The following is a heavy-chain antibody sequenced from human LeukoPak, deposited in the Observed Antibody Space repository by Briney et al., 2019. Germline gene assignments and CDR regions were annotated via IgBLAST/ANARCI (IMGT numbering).Heavy chain of an antibody. Sequence: GGSLRLSCAASGFTFSSYSMNWVRQAPGKGLEWVSAISGSGGSTYYADSVKGRFTISRDNSKNTLYLQMNSLRAEDTAVYYCAKTLWDATQYYFDYWGQGTLVTVSS. CDR2: ISGSGGST. CDR1: GFTFSSYS. D-gene: IGHD1-26*01. CDR3: AKTLWDATQYYFDY. V-gene: IGHV3-23*01. J-gene: IGHJ4*02.